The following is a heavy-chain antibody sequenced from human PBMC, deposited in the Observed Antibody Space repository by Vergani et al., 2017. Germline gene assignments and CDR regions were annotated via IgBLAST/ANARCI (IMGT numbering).Heavy chain of an antibody. CDR1: GYTFTGYY. CDR3: ARFERGYSYGKSDY. J-gene: IGHJ4*02. CDR2: INPNSGST. V-gene: IGHV1-2*02. D-gene: IGHD5-18*01. Sequence: QVQLVQSGAEVKKPGASVKVSCKASGYTFTGYYMHWVRQAPGQGLEWMGWINPNSGSTNYAQKFQGRVTMTRDTSISTAYMELSRLRSDDTAVYYCARFERGYSYGKSDYWGQGTLVTVSS.